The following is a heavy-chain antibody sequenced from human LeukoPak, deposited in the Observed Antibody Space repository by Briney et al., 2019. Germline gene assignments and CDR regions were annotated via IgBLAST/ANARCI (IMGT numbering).Heavy chain of an antibody. CDR2: TYYSGST. CDR3: AKDWELGS. J-gene: IGHJ5*02. Sequence: SETLSLTCSVSGASINSYYWNWIRQPPGKGLEWIGNTYYSGSTNYNPSLSSRVTISLDTSKNQFSLKMTSVTAADTAVYYCAKDWELGSCGEGTLVTICS. D-gene: IGHD1-26*01. CDR1: GASINSYY. V-gene: IGHV4-59*01.